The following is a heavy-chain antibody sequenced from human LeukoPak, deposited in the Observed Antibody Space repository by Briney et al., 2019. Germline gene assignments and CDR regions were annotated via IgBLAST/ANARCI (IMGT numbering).Heavy chain of an antibody. J-gene: IGHJ5*02. Sequence: SETLSLTCVVSGGSISSSDYYWAWIRQPPGKGLEWIGSYSGSTNYNPSLKSRVTISVDTSKNQFSLKLSSVTAADTAVYYCARHEAWFDPWGQGTLVTVSS. CDR3: ARHEAWFDP. CDR2: YSGST. CDR1: GGSISSSDYY. V-gene: IGHV4-61*05.